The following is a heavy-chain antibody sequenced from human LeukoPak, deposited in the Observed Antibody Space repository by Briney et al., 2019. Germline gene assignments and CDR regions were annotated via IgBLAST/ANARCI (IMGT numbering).Heavy chain of an antibody. CDR2: ISQSGNS. V-gene: IGHV4-30-2*01. J-gene: IGHJ4*02. Sequence: SQTLSLTCTVSGGSISSGGYYWSWIRQPPGKGLEWIGYISQSGNSYFTPSLKSRATISVDRSKNHFSLTLISVTAADTAVYYCARDQVDHDIADHFDYWGKGTLVAVSS. CDR3: ARDQVDHDIADHFDY. CDR1: GGSISSGGYY.